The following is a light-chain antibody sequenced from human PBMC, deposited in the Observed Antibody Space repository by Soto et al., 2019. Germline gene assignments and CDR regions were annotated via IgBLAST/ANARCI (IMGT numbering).Light chain of an antibody. Sequence: QSVLTQPRSLSGSPGQSVTISCTGTSSDFGGYNYVSWYQQYPGKAPKVMIYAVTKRPSGVPDRISGSKSGNTASLTISGLQAEDEADYYCCSYAGSYTHYVFGTGTKVTVL. CDR3: CSYAGSYTHYV. CDR2: AVT. J-gene: IGLJ1*01. CDR1: SSDFGGYNY. V-gene: IGLV2-11*01.